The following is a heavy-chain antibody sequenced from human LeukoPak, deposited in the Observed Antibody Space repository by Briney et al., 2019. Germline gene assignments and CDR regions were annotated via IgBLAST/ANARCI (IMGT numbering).Heavy chain of an antibody. CDR3: AKDTTGTSDY. CDR2: IRYDGSNK. D-gene: IGHD1-1*01. Sequence: PGGSLRLSCAASGFTFSSYWMHWVRQAPGKGLEWAAFIRYDGSNKYYADSVKGRFTISRDNSKNTLYLQMNSLRAEDTAVYYCAKDTTGTSDYWGQGTLVTVSS. J-gene: IGHJ4*02. CDR1: GFTFSSYW. V-gene: IGHV3-30*02.